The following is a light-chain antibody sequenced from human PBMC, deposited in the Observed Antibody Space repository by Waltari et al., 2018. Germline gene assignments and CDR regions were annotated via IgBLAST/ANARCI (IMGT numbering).Light chain of an antibody. CDR3: QQYHESPPIT. V-gene: IGKV3-15*01. Sequence: DIVMTQSPATLSVSPGDRATLSCRASQSISSQLAWYQQKPGQAPRLLIYGASTSATGIPARFSGSGSGTEFTLTISSLQSEDFAVYFCQQYHESPPITFGPGTKVDIK. J-gene: IGKJ3*01. CDR1: QSISSQ. CDR2: GAS.